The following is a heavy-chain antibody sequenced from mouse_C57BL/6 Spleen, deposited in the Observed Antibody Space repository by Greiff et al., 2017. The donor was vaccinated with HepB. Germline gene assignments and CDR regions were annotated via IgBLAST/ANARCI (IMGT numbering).Heavy chain of an antibody. D-gene: IGHD2-2*01. CDR1: GYSFTDYN. CDR2: INPNSGTT. V-gene: IGHV1-39*01. J-gene: IGHJ1*03. CDR3: ARTMVKGYFDV. Sequence: VQLKESGPELVKPGASVKISCKASGYSFTDYNMNWVKQSNGKSLEWIGVINPNSGTTSYNQKFKGKATLTVDKSSSKAYMQLNSLTSEDSAVYYCARTMVKGYFDVWGTGTTVTVSS.